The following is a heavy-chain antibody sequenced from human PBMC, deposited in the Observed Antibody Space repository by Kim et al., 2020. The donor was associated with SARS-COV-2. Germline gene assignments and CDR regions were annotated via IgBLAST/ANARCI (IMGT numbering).Heavy chain of an antibody. V-gene: IGHV4-59*13. D-gene: IGHD6-19*01. J-gene: IGHJ4*02. CDR1: GGSISSYY. CDR2: IYYSGST. Sequence: SETLSLTCTVSGGSISSYYWSWIRQPPGKGLEWIGYIYYSGSTNYNPSLKSRVTISVDTSKNQFSLKLSSVTAADTAVYYCARAFSSGWLYFDYWGQGTLVTVSS. CDR3: ARAFSSGWLYFDY.